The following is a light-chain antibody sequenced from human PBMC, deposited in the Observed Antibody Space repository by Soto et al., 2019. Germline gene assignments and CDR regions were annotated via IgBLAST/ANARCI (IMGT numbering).Light chain of an antibody. CDR1: QSVRSNF. V-gene: IGKV3-20*01. CDR3: QRYDSFRT. Sequence: EIVLTQSPGTLSLSPGERSTLSCRSSQSVRSNFLAWYQQKPGQAPRLLIYGASNRATGIPDRFSGSGSGTDFSLTITSLEPEDFAMYDCQRYDSFRTFGQGTKVDI. J-gene: IGKJ1*01. CDR2: GAS.